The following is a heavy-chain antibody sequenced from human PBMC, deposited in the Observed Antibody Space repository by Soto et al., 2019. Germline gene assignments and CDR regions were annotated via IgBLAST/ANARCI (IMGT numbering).Heavy chain of an antibody. CDR1: GGTFSSYA. Sequence: ASVKVSCKASGGTFSSYAISWVRQAPGQGLEWMGGIIPIFGTANYAQKFQGRVTITADESTSTACMELSSLRSEDTAVYYCAETAARPYYGMDVWGQGTTVTVSS. D-gene: IGHD6-6*01. CDR3: AETAARPYYGMDV. V-gene: IGHV1-69*13. J-gene: IGHJ6*02. CDR2: IIPIFGTA.